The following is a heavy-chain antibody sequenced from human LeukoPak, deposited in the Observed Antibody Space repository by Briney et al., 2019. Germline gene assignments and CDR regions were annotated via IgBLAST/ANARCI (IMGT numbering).Heavy chain of an antibody. J-gene: IGHJ4*02. V-gene: IGHV4-30-2*01. Sequence: PSQTLSLTCAVSGGSISSGGYSWSWIRQPPGKGLEWIGYIYHSGSTYYNPSLKSRVTISVDRSKNQFSLKLSSVTAADTAVYYCARVELGYSYGAYFVYWGQGTLVTVSS. CDR3: ARVELGYSYGAYFVY. D-gene: IGHD5-18*01. CDR2: IYHSGST. CDR1: GGSISSGGYS.